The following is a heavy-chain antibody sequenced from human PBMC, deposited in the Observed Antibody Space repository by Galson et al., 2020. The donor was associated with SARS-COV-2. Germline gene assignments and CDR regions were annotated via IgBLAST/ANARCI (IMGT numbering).Heavy chain of an antibody. CDR1: GFTFSSYG. V-gene: IGHV3-30*02. J-gene: IGHJ6*02. CDR2: IRYDGSNK. Sequence: GGSLRLSCAASGFTFSSYGMHWVRQAPGKGLEWVAFIRYDGSNKYYADSVKGRFTISRDNSKNTLYLQMNSLRAEDTAVYYCAKDTGSIITISYYYGMDVWGQGTTVTVSS. CDR3: AKDTGSIITISYYYGMDV. D-gene: IGHD3-3*01.